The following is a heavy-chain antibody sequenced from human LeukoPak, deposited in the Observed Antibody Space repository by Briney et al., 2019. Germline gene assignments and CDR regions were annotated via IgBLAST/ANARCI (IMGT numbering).Heavy chain of an antibody. V-gene: IGHV3-9*01. CDR3: ARGHYGMDV. J-gene: IGHJ6*02. Sequence: GGSLRLSCAASGFTFDDYAMHWVRQAPGKGLEWVSGISWNSGSIGYADSVKGRFTISRDNAKNSLYLQMNSLRAEDTAVYYCARGHYGMDVWGQGTTVTVSS. CDR2: ISWNSGSI. CDR1: GFTFDDYA. D-gene: IGHD3-16*01.